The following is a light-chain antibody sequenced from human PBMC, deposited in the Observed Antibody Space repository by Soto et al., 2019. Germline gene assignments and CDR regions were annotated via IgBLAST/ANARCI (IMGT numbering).Light chain of an antibody. CDR2: SAS. V-gene: IGKV1-39*01. Sequence: DIQMTQSPSSLSASVGDRVTITCRASQTISRNLNWYQQKPGKAPKLLIYSASRLQSGVPSRFSGSGAGTDFTLSISSMQPDDFATYYCQQYNGYSRTFGRGTKVDIK. J-gene: IGKJ1*01. CDR3: QQYNGYSRT. CDR1: QTISRN.